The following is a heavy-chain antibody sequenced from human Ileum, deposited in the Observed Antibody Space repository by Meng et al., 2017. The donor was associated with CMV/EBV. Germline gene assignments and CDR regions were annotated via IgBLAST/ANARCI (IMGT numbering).Heavy chain of an antibody. CDR3: ARGLASGWPDY. D-gene: IGHD3/OR15-3a*01. J-gene: IGHJ4*02. V-gene: IGHV4-39*07. Sequence: QLPRQVSGPGRVKPSDTMSLICTVSGSSFNNDNYYWAWIRQSPGKGLEWIGSVHNNGGTYHNPSLRSRVTISVDTSKHQFSLRMNSVTAADTAIYYCARGLASGWPDYWGQGTLVTVSS. CDR2: VHNNGGT. CDR1: GSSFNNDNYY.